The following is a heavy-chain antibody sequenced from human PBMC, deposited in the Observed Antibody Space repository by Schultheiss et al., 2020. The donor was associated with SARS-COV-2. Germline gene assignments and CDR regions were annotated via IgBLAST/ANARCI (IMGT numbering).Heavy chain of an antibody. D-gene: IGHD5-24*01. CDR1: GDSVSSNSAA. V-gene: IGHV6-1*01. CDR3: ARAQGRWLQSSRYWYFDL. Sequence: SETLSLTCAISGDSVSSNSAAWNWIRQSPSRGLEWLGRTYYRSKWYNDYAVSVKSRIIINPDTSKNQFSLNLSSVTAADTAVYYCARAQGRWLQSSRYWYFDLWGRGTLVTVSS. CDR2: TYYRSKWYN. J-gene: IGHJ2*01.